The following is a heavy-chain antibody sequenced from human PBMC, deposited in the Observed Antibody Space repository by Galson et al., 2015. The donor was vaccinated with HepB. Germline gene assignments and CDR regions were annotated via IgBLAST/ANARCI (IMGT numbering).Heavy chain of an antibody. CDR2: ISGSGGGS. D-gene: IGHD3-10*01. CDR1: GFTFSSYA. J-gene: IGHJ5*02. Sequence: SLRLSCAASGFTFSSYAMSWVRQAPGKGLEWVSAISGSGGGSYYADPVKGRFTISRDNSKNTLYLQMNSLRAEDTAVYYCAKAGSGRNWFDPWGQGTLVIVSS. CDR3: AKAGSGRNWFDP. V-gene: IGHV3-23*01.